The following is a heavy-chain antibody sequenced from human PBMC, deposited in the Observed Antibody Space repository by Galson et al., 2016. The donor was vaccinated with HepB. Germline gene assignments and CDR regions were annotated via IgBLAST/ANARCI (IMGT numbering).Heavy chain of an antibody. CDR2: ISYDESIK. CDR1: GFTFRNYG. D-gene: IGHD5-24*01. V-gene: IGHV3-30*03. CDR3: ATNGDGYNYFLY. Sequence: SLRLSCAGSGFTFRNYGMHWVRQAPGKGLEWVAVISYDESIKYYADPGQGRFTISRDNSKNTLYLQMSSLRAEDTAVYYCATNGDGYNYFLYWGQGTLVTVSS. J-gene: IGHJ4*02.